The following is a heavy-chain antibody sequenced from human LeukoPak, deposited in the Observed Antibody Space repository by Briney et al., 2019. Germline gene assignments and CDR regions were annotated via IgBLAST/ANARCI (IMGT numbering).Heavy chain of an antibody. Sequence: PGGSLRLSCAASGLTFSSYWMSWVRQAPGKGLEWVANIKQDGSEKYYVDSVKGRFTISRDNAKNSLYLQMNSLRAEDTAVYYCARAGGTYYGIAFDIWGQGTMVTVSS. CDR1: GLTFSSYW. J-gene: IGHJ3*02. CDR3: ARAGGTYYGIAFDI. D-gene: IGHD1-26*01. CDR2: IKQDGSEK. V-gene: IGHV3-7*01.